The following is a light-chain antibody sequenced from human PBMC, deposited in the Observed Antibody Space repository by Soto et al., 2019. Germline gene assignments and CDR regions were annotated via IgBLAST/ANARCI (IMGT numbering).Light chain of an antibody. V-gene: IGKV1-5*03. CDR1: QTISSW. J-gene: IGKJ4*01. CDR2: KAS. CDR3: QQHTNWPLT. Sequence: DIQMTQSPSTLSGSVGDRVTITCRASQTISSWLAWYQQKPGKAPKLLIYKASTLKSGVPSRFSGSGSGTDFTLTISSLEPEDFAVYYCQQHTNWPLTFGGGTKVDIK.